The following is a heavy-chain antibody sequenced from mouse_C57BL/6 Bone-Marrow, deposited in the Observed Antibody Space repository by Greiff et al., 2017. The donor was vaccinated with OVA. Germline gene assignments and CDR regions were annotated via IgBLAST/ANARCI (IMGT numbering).Heavy chain of an antibody. D-gene: IGHD1-1*01. J-gene: IGHJ4*01. CDR2: IDPANDNT. V-gene: IGHV14-3*01. CDR1: GSNIINTY. Sequence: VHVKQPVAELVRPGASVKLSCTASGSNIINTYMHWVKQRPEQGLEWIGRIDPANDNTKYAPKFQGKATMTADTSSNTAYLQLSSLSSEDTAVYCCARGNCGSSLYAMDYWGQGTSVTVSA. CDR3: ARGNCGSSLYAMDY.